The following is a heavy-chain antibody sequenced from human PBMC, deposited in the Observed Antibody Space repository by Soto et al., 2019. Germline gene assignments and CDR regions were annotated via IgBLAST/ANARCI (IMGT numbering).Heavy chain of an antibody. Sequence: EVQLVESGGGLVQPGGSLRLSCAASGFTVNSNYMSWVRQAPGKGLEWVSVIYSDGSTYYADSVKGRFIISRDNSNNTLYFQMNSLRAEDTAVYYCATLTKCDILTGFYPCWGQGTLVTVSS. V-gene: IGHV3-66*01. J-gene: IGHJ4*02. D-gene: IGHD3-9*01. CDR3: ATLTKCDILTGFYPC. CDR2: IYSDGST. CDR1: GFTVNSNY.